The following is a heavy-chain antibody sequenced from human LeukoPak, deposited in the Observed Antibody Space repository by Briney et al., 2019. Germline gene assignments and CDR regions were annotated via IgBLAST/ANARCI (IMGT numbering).Heavy chain of an antibody. Sequence: GESLKISCKGSGYSFTSYWIGWVRQMPGKGLEWMGIIYPGDSDTRYSPSFQGQVTISADKSISTAYLQWSSLKASDTAMYYCAGGLGYCSSTNCNLFDYWGQGTLVTVSS. V-gene: IGHV5-51*01. CDR1: GYSFTSYW. J-gene: IGHJ4*02. CDR3: AGGLGYCSSTNCNLFDY. D-gene: IGHD2-2*01. CDR2: IYPGDSDT.